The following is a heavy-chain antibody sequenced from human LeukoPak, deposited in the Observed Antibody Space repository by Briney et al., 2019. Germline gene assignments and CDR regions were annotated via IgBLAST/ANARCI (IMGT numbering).Heavy chain of an antibody. D-gene: IGHD3-22*01. J-gene: IGHJ4*02. CDR3: ARDRNYYDSSGYPFFDY. CDR2: ISSSGSTI. Sequence: GGSLRLSCAASGFTFSSYAMSWIRQAPGKGLEWVSYISSSGSTIYYADSVKGRFTISRDNAKNSLYLQMNSLRAEDTAVYYCARDRNYYDSSGYPFFDYWGQGTLVTVSS. V-gene: IGHV3-11*01. CDR1: GFTFSSYA.